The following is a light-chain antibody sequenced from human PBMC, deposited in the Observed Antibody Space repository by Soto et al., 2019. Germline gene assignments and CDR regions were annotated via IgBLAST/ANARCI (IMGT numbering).Light chain of an antibody. J-gene: IGLJ1*01. V-gene: IGLV2-14*01. CDR2: EVS. CDR1: SSDVGGYNY. Sequence: QSVLTQPASVSGSPGQSITISCTGTSSDVGGYNYVSWYQQHPGKAPKLMIYEVSNRPSGVSNRFSGSKSGITASLTISGLQAEDEADYYCSSYTSSSTLVFGSGTKLTVL. CDR3: SSYTSSSTLV.